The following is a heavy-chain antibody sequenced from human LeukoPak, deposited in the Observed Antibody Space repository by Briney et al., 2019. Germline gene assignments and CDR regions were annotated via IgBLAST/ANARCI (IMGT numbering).Heavy chain of an antibody. D-gene: IGHD6-19*01. J-gene: IGHJ4*02. CDR2: IYHSGST. CDR1: GYSISSGYY. V-gene: IGHV4-38-2*02. CDR3: ARDHGSGWPYFDY. Sequence: SETLSLTCAVSGYSISSGYYWGWIRQHPGKGLEWIGSIYHSGSTYYNPSLKSRVTISVDTSKNQFSLKLSSVTAADTAVYYCARDHGSGWPYFDYWGQGTLVTVSS.